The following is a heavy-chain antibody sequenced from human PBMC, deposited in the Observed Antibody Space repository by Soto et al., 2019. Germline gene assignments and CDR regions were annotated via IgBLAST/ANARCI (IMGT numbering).Heavy chain of an antibody. CDR1: GFTFSDYY. CDR3: ARMEIYYYYYMDV. CDR2: ISSSGSTI. J-gene: IGHJ6*03. D-gene: IGHD3-3*01. V-gene: IGHV3-11*01. Sequence: GGSLRLSCAASGFTFSDYYMSWIRQAPGKGLEWVSYISSSGSTIYYADSVKGRFTISRDNAKNSLYLQMNSLRAEDTAVYYCARMEIYYYYYMDVWGKGTTVTVSS.